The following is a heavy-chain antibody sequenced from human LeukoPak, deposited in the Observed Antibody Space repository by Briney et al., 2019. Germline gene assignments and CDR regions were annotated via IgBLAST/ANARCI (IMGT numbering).Heavy chain of an antibody. Sequence: PSETLSLTCAVYGGSFSGYYWSWIRQPPGKGLEWIGEINHSGSTNYNPSLKSRVTISVDTSKNQFSLKLSSVAAADTAVYYCASGYYTEGAFDTWGQGTMVTVSS. D-gene: IGHD3/OR15-3a*01. CDR1: GGSFSGYY. CDR3: ASGYYTEGAFDT. J-gene: IGHJ3*02. V-gene: IGHV4-34*01. CDR2: INHSGST.